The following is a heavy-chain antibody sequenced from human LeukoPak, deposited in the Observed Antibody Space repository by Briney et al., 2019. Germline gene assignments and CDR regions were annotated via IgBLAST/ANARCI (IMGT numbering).Heavy chain of an antibody. CDR3: ARENTVTTTFEY. V-gene: IGHV4-4*02. D-gene: IGHD4-17*01. Sequence: PSETLSLTCAVSGASLSSTNWWNWVRQPPGKGLEWLGEIYHSGSTNYNPSLKSRVTMSVDKSKNQFSLKLSPVTAADTAVYFCARENTVTTTFEYWGQGILVTVSS. CDR2: IYHSGST. J-gene: IGHJ4*02. CDR1: GASLSSTNW.